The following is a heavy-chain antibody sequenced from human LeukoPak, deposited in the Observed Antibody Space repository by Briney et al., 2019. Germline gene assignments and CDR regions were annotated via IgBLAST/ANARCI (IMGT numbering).Heavy chain of an antibody. D-gene: IGHD3-22*01. CDR2: ISAYNGNT. CDR3: ASPAHYYDSREMGY. CDR1: GYTFTSYG. Sequence: ASVKVSCKASGYTFTSYGISWVRQAPGQGLEWMGWISAYNGNTNYAQKLQDRVTMTTDTSTSTAYMELRSPRSDDTAVYYCASPAHYYDSREMGYWGQGTLVTVSS. V-gene: IGHV1-18*01. J-gene: IGHJ4*02.